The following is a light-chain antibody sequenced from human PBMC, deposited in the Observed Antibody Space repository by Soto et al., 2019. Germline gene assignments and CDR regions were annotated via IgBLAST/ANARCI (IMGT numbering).Light chain of an antibody. CDR1: SSDVGGYNY. Sequence: QSALTQPASVSGSPRQSITISCTGTSSDVGGYNYVSWYQQHPGKAPKLMIYDVSNRPSGVSIRFSGSKSGNTASLTISGLQAEDEADYYCSSYTSSSTPGFGGGTKLTVL. J-gene: IGLJ2*01. V-gene: IGLV2-14*01. CDR3: SSYTSSSTPG. CDR2: DVS.